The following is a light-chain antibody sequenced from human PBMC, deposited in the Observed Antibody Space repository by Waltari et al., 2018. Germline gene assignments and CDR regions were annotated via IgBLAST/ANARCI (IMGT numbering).Light chain of an antibody. V-gene: IGKV1-33*01. CDR1: HDITNS. Sequence: DLQMTQSPSSLSASLGDRVTITCQASHDITNSLNWYQQKPGKAPKLLIYDASNLKTGVPSRFSGSGSGTDFIFTISSLQPEDIATYCCQQYDNLPLTFGGGTKVEIK. CDR3: QQYDNLPLT. J-gene: IGKJ4*01. CDR2: DAS.